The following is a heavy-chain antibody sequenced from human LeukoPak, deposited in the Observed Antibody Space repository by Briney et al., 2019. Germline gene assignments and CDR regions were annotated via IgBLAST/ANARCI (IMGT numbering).Heavy chain of an antibody. CDR3: ARDPGTVSMVRGVNDH. CDR2: ISFSSSNK. V-gene: IGHV3-48*02. Sequence: GGSLRLSCAASGFTFSSYNMNCVRQAPGKGLEWVSHISFSSSNKYYADSVKGRFTISRDNAKNSLSLQMNSLRDEDTAVYYCARDPGTVSMVRGVNDHWGQGTLVTVSS. J-gene: IGHJ5*02. CDR1: GFTFSSYN. D-gene: IGHD3-10*01.